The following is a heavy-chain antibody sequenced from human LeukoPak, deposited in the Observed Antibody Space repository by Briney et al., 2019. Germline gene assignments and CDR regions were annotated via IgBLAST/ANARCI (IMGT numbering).Heavy chain of an antibody. CDR3: ARGRSSSRSGGNFDY. V-gene: IGHV4-39*07. CDR1: GGSIRSSSYY. Sequence: SETLSLTCTVSGGSIRSSSYYWGWIRRPPGKGLEWIGSIYYSGSMYQNPSLKGRVTMSIDTSKNQFSLKMTSLSAADTAVYYCARGRSSSRSGGNFDYWGQGTLVTVSS. D-gene: IGHD6-13*01. J-gene: IGHJ4*02. CDR2: IYYSGSM.